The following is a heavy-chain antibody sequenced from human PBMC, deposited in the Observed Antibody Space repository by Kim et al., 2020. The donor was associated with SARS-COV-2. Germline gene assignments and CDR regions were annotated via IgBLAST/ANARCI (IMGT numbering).Heavy chain of an antibody. J-gene: IGHJ6*02. CDR1: GFTFSSYA. V-gene: IGHV3-30-3*01. Sequence: GGSLRLSCAASGFTFSSYAMHWVRQAPGKGLEWVAVISYDGSNKYYADSVKGRFTISRDNSKNTLYLQMNSLRAEETAVYYCARDSLYRFGELFQTGGMDVWGQGTTVTVSS. D-gene: IGHD3-10*01. CDR2: ISYDGSNK. CDR3: ARDSLYRFGELFQTGGMDV.